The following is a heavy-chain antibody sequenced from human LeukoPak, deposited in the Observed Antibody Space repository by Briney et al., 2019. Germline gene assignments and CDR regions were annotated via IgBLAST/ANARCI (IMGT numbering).Heavy chain of an antibody. V-gene: IGHV4-4*07. CDR3: ARESFGALVEALKVVVLRFLEWLLDYDY. Sequence: PSETLSLTCTVSGGSISSYYWSWIRQPAGKGLEWIGRIYTSGSTNYNPSLKSRVTMSVDTSKNQFSLKLSSVTAADTAVYYCARESFGALVEALKVVVLRFLEWLLDYDYWGQGTLVTVSS. CDR2: IYTSGST. CDR1: GGSISSYY. D-gene: IGHD3-3*01. J-gene: IGHJ4*02.